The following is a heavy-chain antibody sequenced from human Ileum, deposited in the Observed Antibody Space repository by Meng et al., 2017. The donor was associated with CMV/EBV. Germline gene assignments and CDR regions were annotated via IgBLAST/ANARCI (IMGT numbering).Heavy chain of an antibody. CDR2: IDINGENR. V-gene: IGHV3-30*02. CDR1: EFIFNNYG. J-gene: IGHJ4*02. CDR3: VGHQGGPREGVRLV. Sequence: GESLKISCAASEFIFNNYGIHWRRQAPGKGLEWLSFIDINGENRYNVDIVKGRFIVSKDKSKNTVFLQMNSLRVEDTAVYYCVGHQGGPREGVRLVWGQGTLVTVSS. D-gene: IGHD3-16*01.